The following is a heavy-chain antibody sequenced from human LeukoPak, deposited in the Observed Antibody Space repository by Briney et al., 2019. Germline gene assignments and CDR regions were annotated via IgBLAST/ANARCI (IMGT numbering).Heavy chain of an antibody. Sequence: GGSLRLSCAASGFTFNNYGMNWVRQAPGKGLEWVSSITDNSDHIYYADSVKGRFTISRDNAKNSLYLQMNSLRAEDTAVYYCARAKVRAARPVGEFDFWGQGNLVTVSS. CDR1: GFTFNNYG. D-gene: IGHD2-15*01. CDR3: ARAKVRAARPVGEFDF. J-gene: IGHJ4*02. CDR2: ITDNSDHI. V-gene: IGHV3-21*01.